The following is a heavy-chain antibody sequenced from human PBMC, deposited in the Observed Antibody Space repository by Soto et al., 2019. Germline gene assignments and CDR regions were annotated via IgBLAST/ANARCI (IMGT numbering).Heavy chain of an antibody. J-gene: IGHJ6*02. V-gene: IGHV3-30*18. CDR3: AKDSDQLLFDYYYYGMDV. CDR1: GFTLSKFG. Sequence: QVQLVESGGGVVQPGGSLRLSCEASGFTLSKFGSHWVRQAPGKGLEWVAVVSYDGSFKYYADSVKGRFTISRDNSKNTLYLQMNSLRPEDTALYYCAKDSDQLLFDYYYYGMDVWGHGTTVTVFS. D-gene: IGHD2-2*01. CDR2: VSYDGSFK.